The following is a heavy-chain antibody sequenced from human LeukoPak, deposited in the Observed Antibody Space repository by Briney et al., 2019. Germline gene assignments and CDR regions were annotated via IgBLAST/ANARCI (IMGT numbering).Heavy chain of an antibody. CDR3: ARDADYGDYVDY. J-gene: IGHJ4*02. CDR2: IIPILGIA. V-gene: IGHV1-69*04. CDR1: GGTFSSYT. D-gene: IGHD3-16*01. Sequence: EASVTVSCKASGGTFSSYTISWVRQAPGQGLEWMGRIIPILGIANYAQKFQGRVTITADKSTSTAYMELSSLRSEDTAVYYCARDADYGDYVDYWGQGTLVTVSS.